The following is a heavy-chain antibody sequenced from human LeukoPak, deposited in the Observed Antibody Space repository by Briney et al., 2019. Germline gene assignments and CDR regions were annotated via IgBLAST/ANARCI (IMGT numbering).Heavy chain of an antibody. CDR2: ISGSGGST. CDR3: AKSFNDFWSGYKYYYYYYYMDV. Sequence: GGSLRLSCAASGFTFSSYAMSWVRQAPGKGLEWVSAISGSGGSTYYADSVKGRFTISRHNPKNTLYLQMNSLRAEDTAVYYCAKSFNDFWSGYKYYYYYYYMDVWGKGTTVTVSS. CDR1: GFTFSSYA. D-gene: IGHD3-3*01. V-gene: IGHV3-23*01. J-gene: IGHJ6*03.